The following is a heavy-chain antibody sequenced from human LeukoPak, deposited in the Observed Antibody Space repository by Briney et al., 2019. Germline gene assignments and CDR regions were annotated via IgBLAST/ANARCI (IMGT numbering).Heavy chain of an antibody. CDR2: INYSWHT. V-gene: IGHV4-39*01. CDR3: AANYHQTPGRYGY. CDR1: GGSISGSSYH. D-gene: IGHD5-18*01. J-gene: IGHJ4*02. Sequence: SETLSLTCTVSGGSISGSSYHWGWIRQPPGKGLEWIGSINYSWHTYYNPSLESRVTISVDSSKNQFSLKVTSVTAADTALYYCAANYHQTPGRYGYRGPGTLVTVSS.